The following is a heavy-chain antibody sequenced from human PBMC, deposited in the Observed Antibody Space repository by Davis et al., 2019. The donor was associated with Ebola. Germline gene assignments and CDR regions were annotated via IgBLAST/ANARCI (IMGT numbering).Heavy chain of an antibody. CDR3: ARGSIAVAGTRFQH. Sequence: AASVKVSCKASGYTFTSYAMDWVRQAPGQGLEWMGWINTNTGNPTYAQGFTGRFVFSLDTSVSTAYLQISSLKAEDTAVYYCARGSIAVAGTRFQHWGQGTLVTVSS. V-gene: IGHV7-4-1*02. D-gene: IGHD6-19*01. CDR1: GYTFTSYA. CDR2: INTNTGNP. J-gene: IGHJ1*01.